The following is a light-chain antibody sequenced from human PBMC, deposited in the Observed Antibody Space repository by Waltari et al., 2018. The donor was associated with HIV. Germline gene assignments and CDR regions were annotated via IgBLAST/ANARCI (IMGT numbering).Light chain of an antibody. CDR3: QQENSFPTVT. J-gene: IGKJ3*01. Sequence: DIQMTQSPSSVSASVGDRVTITCRASHGISPWLAWYQQKPGKGPKLLIYAASSLQSGVPSPVRGSGSGTEFALTISSLQLEDFATYDCQQENSFPTVTFGPGTKVDIK. CDR1: HGISPW. V-gene: IGKV1-12*01. CDR2: AAS.